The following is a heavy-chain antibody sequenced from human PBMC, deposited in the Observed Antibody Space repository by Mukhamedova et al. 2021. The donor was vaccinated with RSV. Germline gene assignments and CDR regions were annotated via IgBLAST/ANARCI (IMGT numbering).Heavy chain of an antibody. CDR3: AREGRFDP. V-gene: IGHV1-69*04. J-gene: IGHJ5*02. Sequence: AQKFQGRVTITADKSTSTAYMELSSLRSEDTAVYYCAREGRFDPWGQGTLVTVSS.